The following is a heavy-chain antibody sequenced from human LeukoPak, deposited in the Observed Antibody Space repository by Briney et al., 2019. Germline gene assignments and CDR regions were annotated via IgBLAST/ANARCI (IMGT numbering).Heavy chain of an antibody. D-gene: IGHD3-10*01. CDR3: ARHSYGSGSYSDDVFDI. V-gene: IGHV4-59*01. CDR1: GGSISSYY. J-gene: IGHJ3*02. CDR2: IYYSGST. Sequence: ASETLSLTCTVSGGSISSYYWSWIRQPPGKGLEWIGYIYYSGSTNYNPSLKSRVTISVDTSKNQFSLKLSSVTAADTAVYYCARHSYGSGSYSDDVFDIWGQGTMVTVSS.